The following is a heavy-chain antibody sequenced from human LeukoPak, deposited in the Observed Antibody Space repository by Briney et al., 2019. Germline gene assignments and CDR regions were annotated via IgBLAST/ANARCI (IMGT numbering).Heavy chain of an antibody. V-gene: IGHV4-34*01. CDR2: INHSGST. Sequence: SETLSLTCAVYGGSFSDYFWSWIRQPPGKGLEWIGEINHSGSTNYNPSLKSRVTISVDRSKNQFSLKLSSVTAADTAVYYCARVPSGYYDAFDIWGQGTMVTVSS. CDR1: GGSFSDYF. D-gene: IGHD3-22*01. J-gene: IGHJ3*02. CDR3: ARVPSGYYDAFDI.